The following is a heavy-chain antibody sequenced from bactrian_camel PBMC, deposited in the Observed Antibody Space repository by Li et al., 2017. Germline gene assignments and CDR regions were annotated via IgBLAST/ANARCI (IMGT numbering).Heavy chain of an antibody. CDR3: AAGGIDYRLPTACNGVN. CDR1: GYTRNTHC. V-gene: IGHV3S60*01. D-gene: IGHD3*01. J-gene: IGHJ4*01. Sequence: HVQLVESGGGSVQAGGSLRLSCDASGYTRNTHCMAWFRQAPGKDREAVASIIEGIDSKHYADSVAGRFSISQDNTKDTTYLDMNNLKPEDSAMYYCAAGGIDYRLPTACNGVNWGQGTQVT. CDR2: IIEGIDSK.